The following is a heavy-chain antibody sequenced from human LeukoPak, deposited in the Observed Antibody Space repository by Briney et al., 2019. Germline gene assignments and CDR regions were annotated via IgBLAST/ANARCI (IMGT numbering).Heavy chain of an antibody. CDR2: TNAGNGNT. CDR1: GYTFTSYG. CDR3: ARGYCSGGSCSTPFDY. V-gene: IGHV1-3*02. D-gene: IGHD2-15*01. Sequence: GASVKVSCKASGYTFTSYGISWVRQAPGQRLEWTGWTNAGNGNTKYSQEFQGRVTITRDTSASTAYMELSSLRSEDMAVYYCARGYCSGGSCSTPFDYWGQGTLVTVSS. J-gene: IGHJ4*02.